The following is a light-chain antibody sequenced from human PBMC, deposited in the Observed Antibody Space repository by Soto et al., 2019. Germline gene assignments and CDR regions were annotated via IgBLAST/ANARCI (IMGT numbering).Light chain of an antibody. Sequence: QSVLTQPPSVSGAPGQRVTISCTGSSSNIGAGYDVHWYQQLPGTAPKLLIYGNSNRPSGVPDRFAGSKSGTSASLAITGLQAEDAADYYCQSSDSSLSVVFGGGTKLTVL. CDR3: QSSDSSLSVV. V-gene: IGLV1-40*01. CDR1: SSNIGAGYD. J-gene: IGLJ2*01. CDR2: GNS.